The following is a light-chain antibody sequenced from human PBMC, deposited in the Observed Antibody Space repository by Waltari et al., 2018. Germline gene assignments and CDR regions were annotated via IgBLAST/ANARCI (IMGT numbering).Light chain of an antibody. J-gene: IGKJ4*01. CDR1: QGLASN. V-gene: IGKV1-9*01. Sequence: QLTQSPSSLSASVGDRVTFPCRASQGLASNLAWYQQKPGKAPALLIYAASTLQTGVPSRFSGSGSGTDFTLTISSLQPEDLSVYHCQQLHSYPLTFGGGTTVDI. CDR3: QQLHSYPLT. CDR2: AAS.